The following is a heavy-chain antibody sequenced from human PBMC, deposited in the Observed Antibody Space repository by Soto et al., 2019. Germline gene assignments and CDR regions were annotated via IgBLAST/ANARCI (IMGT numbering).Heavy chain of an antibody. CDR2: IKSKTDGGTT. CDR3: TTALDSLFTYYYGSGSYYVDY. CDR1: GFTFSNAW. Sequence: EVQLVESGGGLVKPGGSLRLSCAASGFTFSNAWMSWVRQAPGKGLEWVGRIKSKTDGGTTDYAAPVKGRFTISRDDSKNTLYLQMNSLKTEDTAVYYCTTALDSLFTYYYGSGSYYVDYWGQGTLVTVSS. J-gene: IGHJ4*02. V-gene: IGHV3-15*01. D-gene: IGHD3-10*01.